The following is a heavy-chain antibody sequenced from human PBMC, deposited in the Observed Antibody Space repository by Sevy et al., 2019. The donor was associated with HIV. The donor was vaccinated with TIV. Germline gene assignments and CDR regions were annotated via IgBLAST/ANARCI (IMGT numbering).Heavy chain of an antibody. CDR3: ARDPRWGTPTSDYYYYYMDV. Sequence: GGYLRLSCAASGFTFSSYAMHWVRQAPGKGLEWVAVISYDGSNKYYADSVKGRFTISRDNSKNTLYLQMNSLRAEDTAVYYCARDPRWGTPTSDYYYYYMDVWGNGTTVTVSS. CDR2: ISYDGSNK. CDR1: GFTFSSYA. V-gene: IGHV3-30-3*01. J-gene: IGHJ6*03. D-gene: IGHD3-16*01.